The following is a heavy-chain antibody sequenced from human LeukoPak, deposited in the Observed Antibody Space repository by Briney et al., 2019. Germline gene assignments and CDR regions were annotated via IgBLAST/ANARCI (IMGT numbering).Heavy chain of an antibody. J-gene: IGHJ6*03. CDR2: IYTSGST. CDR1: GGSISSYY. D-gene: IGHD2-15*01. Sequence: SETLSLTCTVSGGSISSYYWSLIRQPAGKGLEWIGRIYTSGSTNYNPSLKSRVTMSVDTSKNQFSLKLSSVTAADTAAYYCARVIGGYCSGGSCYSDHYYYYMDVWGKGTTVTVSS. V-gene: IGHV4-4*07. CDR3: ARVIGGYCSGGSCYSDHYYYYMDV.